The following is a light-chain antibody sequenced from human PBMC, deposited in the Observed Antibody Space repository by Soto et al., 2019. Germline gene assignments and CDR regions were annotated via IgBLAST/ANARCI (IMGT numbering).Light chain of an antibody. CDR1: ISDIGSYNY. CDR2: DVS. J-gene: IGLJ1*01. CDR3: GSYTTSSNYV. Sequence: QSVLTQPASVSGSPGQSITISCTGTISDIGSYNYVSWYQQYPGKAPKLMIYDVSTWPSGVSDRFSGSKPGNTASLTISGLRAEDEADYYCGSYTTSSNYVFGTGTKVTVL. V-gene: IGLV2-14*03.